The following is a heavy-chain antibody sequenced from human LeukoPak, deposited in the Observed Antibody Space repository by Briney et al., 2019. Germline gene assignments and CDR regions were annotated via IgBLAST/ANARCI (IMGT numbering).Heavy chain of an antibody. V-gene: IGHV4-34*01. J-gene: IGHJ5*02. CDR3: ARARRAGPYNWFDP. D-gene: IGHD1-14*01. CDR1: GGSFSGYY. Sequence: PSETLSLTCAVYGGSFSGYYWSWIRQPPGKGLEWLGEINHSGSTNYNPSLKSRATISVDTSKNQFSLKLSSVTAADTAVYYCARARRAGPYNWFDPWGQGTLVTVSS. CDR2: INHSGST.